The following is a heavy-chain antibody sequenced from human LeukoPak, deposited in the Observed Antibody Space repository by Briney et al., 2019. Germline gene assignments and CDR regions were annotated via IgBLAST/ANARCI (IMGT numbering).Heavy chain of an antibody. CDR1: GYTFTGYY. V-gene: IGHV1-2*02. J-gene: IGHJ6*03. CDR2: INPNSGGT. Sequence: ASVKVSCKASGYTFTGYYMHWVRQAPGQGLEWMGWINPNSGGTNYAQKFQGRVTMTRDTSISTAYMELSRLRSDDTAVYYCARDRELELSPPYYYYYVDVWGKGTTVTVSS. D-gene: IGHD1-7*01. CDR3: ARDRELELSPPYYYYYVDV.